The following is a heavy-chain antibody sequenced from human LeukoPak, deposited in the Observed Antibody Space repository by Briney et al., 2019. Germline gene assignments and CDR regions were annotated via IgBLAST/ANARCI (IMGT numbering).Heavy chain of an antibody. CDR3: AREGYYYDSSGYPAEYFQH. D-gene: IGHD3-22*01. CDR1: GGSISSSSYY. J-gene: IGHJ1*01. CDR2: INHSGST. Sequence: SETLSLTCTVSGGSISSSSYYWGWIRQPPGKGLEWIGEINHSGSTNYNPSLKSRVTISVDTSKNQFSLKLSSVTAADTAVYYCAREGYYYDSSGYPAEYFQHWGQGTLVTVSS. V-gene: IGHV4-39*07.